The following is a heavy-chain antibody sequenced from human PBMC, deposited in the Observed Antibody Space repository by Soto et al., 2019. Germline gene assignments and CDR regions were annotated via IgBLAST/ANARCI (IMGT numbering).Heavy chain of an antibody. D-gene: IGHD3-3*01. CDR2: IYYSGST. CDR1: GGSISSYY. CDR3: ARLSTSSNYDFWSGYLYYYYYMDV. V-gene: IGHV4-59*08. J-gene: IGHJ6*03. Sequence: SETLSLTCTVSGGSISSYYWSWIRQPPGKGLEWIGYIYYSGSTNYNPSLKSRVTISVDTSKNQFSLKLSSVTAADTAVYYCARLSTSSNYDFWSGYLYYYYYMDVWGKRTTVTVSS.